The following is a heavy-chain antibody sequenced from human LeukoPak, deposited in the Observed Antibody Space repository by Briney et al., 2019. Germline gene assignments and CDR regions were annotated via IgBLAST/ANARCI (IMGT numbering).Heavy chain of an antibody. D-gene: IGHD4-23*01. J-gene: IGHJ4*01. CDR1: GGSISSSSYF. V-gene: IGHV4-39*01. Sequence: SQTLSLTYTVSGGSISSSSYFSGWIRQPPGKGLAWIGNMYYSGSTYYNPSLKSRVTMSVDTSRNQFSLKLTSVTAAYTAVYYCARQNYGGNLGYFDYWGHGTLVTVSS. CDR2: MYYSGST. CDR3: ARQNYGGNLGYFDY.